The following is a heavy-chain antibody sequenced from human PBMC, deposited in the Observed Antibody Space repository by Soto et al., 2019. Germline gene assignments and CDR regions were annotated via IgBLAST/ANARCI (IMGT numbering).Heavy chain of an antibody. V-gene: IGHV3-20*04. CDR1: GFTIDYYG. Sequence: GGSMILSCAAAGFTIDYYGMSWVSKKPGKGLEWVSGINWNGGSTGYADSVKGRFTISRDNAKNSLYLQMNSLRAEDTALYYCARDLGTYSGSYYNDYYGMDVWGQGTTVTVSS. CDR3: ARDLGTYSGSYYNDYYGMDV. CDR2: INWNGGST. D-gene: IGHD1-26*01. J-gene: IGHJ6*02.